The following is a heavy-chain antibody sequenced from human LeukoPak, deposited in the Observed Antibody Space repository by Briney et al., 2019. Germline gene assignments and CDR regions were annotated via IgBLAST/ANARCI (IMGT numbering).Heavy chain of an antibody. CDR2: INSDGSST. CDR3: ARGDYYDSSGSDGGGY. V-gene: IGHV3-74*01. CDR1: GFTFSSYW. J-gene: IGHJ4*02. D-gene: IGHD3-22*01. Sequence: PGGSLRLSCAASGFTFSSYWMHWVRQAPGKGLVWVSRINSDGSSTSYADSVKGRFTISRDNAKNTLYLQMNGLRAEDTAVYYCARGDYYDSSGSDGGGYWGQGTLVTVSS.